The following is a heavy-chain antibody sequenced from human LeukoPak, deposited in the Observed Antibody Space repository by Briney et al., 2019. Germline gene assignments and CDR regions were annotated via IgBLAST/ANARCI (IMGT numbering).Heavy chain of an antibody. CDR2: INPSSSSV. Sequence: GGSLRLSCAASGFSFSDYSMNWVRQTPGKGLEWVSFINPSSSSVNYADSVKGRFTISRDNAKNSLYLQMSSLRVEDTAVYYCATGGAARPGYWGQGTLVTVSS. CDR3: ATGGAARPGY. CDR1: GFSFSDYS. D-gene: IGHD6-6*01. V-gene: IGHV3-48*04. J-gene: IGHJ4*02.